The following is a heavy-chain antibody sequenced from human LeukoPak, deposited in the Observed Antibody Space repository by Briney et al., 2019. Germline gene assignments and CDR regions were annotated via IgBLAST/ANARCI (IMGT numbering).Heavy chain of an antibody. CDR1: GYTFTNYW. V-gene: IGHV5-51*01. CDR2: IYPGDSDT. J-gene: IGHJ4*02. D-gene: IGHD2-15*01. Sequence: GESLKISCKASGYTFTNYWIGWVRQMPGKGLEWMGIIYPGDSDTRYSPSFQGRVTISADKSISTAYLQWSSLKASDTAMYYCARSTCSGGSCYRGYYFDLWGQGTLVTVSS. CDR3: ARSTCSGGSCYRGYYFDL.